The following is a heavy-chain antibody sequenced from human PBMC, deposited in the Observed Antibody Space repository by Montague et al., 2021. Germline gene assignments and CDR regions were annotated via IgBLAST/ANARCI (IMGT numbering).Heavy chain of an antibody. V-gene: IGHV3-74*01. CDR1: GFTFSNFW. CDR2: INGDGRYT. CDR3: VRDGVGLDFDY. J-gene: IGHJ4*01. Sequence: SLRLSCAASGFTFSNFWMHWVRQAPGKGLVWVSRINGDGRYTNYXDSVKGRFTISRDNAENTLYLQMNGLRAGDTAVYYCVRDGVGLDFDYWGHGTLVTVSS. D-gene: IGHD3/OR15-3a*01.